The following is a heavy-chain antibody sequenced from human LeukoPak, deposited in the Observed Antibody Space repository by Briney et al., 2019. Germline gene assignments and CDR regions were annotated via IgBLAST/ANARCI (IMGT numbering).Heavy chain of an antibody. Sequence: PSETLSLTCTVSGGSISSYYWSWIRQPPGKGLEGIRDIYYSGSTNYNPYLKSRVTISVDTSKNQFSLKLSSVTAADTAVYYCASTFAVRGWFDPWGQGTLVTVSS. J-gene: IGHJ5*02. CDR3: ASTFAVRGWFDP. D-gene: IGHD1-1*01. V-gene: IGHV4-59*12. CDR1: GGSISSYY. CDR2: IYYSGST.